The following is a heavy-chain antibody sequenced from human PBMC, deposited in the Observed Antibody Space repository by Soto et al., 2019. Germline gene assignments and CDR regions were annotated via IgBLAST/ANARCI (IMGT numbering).Heavy chain of an antibody. CDR1: GFTFSSYA. J-gene: IGHJ4*02. D-gene: IGHD3-10*01. V-gene: IGHV3-23*01. Sequence: EVQLLESGGGLVQPGGSLRLSCAASGFTFSSYAMSWVRQAPGKGLEWVSAISGSGGSTYYADSVKGRFTISRDNSKNTLYLQMNSLRAEDTAVYYCATLGWGGITMVRGVYRPDYWGQGTLVTVSS. CDR3: ATLGWGGITMVRGVYRPDY. CDR2: ISGSGGST.